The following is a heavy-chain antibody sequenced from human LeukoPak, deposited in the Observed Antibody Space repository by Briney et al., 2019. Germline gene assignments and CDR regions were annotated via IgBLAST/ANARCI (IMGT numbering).Heavy chain of an antibody. V-gene: IGHV4-59*01. J-gene: IGHJ6*02. CDR2: IYYSGST. CDR1: GGSISSFY. D-gene: IGHD3-10*01. CDR3: ARRWSGDNYSYGMDV. Sequence: SETLSLTCTVSGGSISSFYWSWIRQPPGKGLEWIGYIYYSGSTSYNPSLKSRVTISLDTSKNQFSLKLSSVTAADTAVYYCARRWSGDNYSYGMDVWGQGTTVTVSS.